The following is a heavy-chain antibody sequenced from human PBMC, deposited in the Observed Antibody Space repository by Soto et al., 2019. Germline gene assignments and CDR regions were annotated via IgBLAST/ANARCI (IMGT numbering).Heavy chain of an antibody. CDR3: AKGHWGSTVTHAYFDY. Sequence: VQLVESGGGLVQPGGSLRLSCAASGFEFDDYAIHWVRQAPGKGLEWVSGISWNSDNKVYADSVKGRFSISRDNAKNSLYMVTNSLRGEDTALYYCAKGHWGSTVTHAYFDYWGQGTLVTVSS. D-gene: IGHD4-17*01. J-gene: IGHJ4*02. V-gene: IGHV3-9*01. CDR1: GFEFDDYA. CDR2: ISWNSDNK.